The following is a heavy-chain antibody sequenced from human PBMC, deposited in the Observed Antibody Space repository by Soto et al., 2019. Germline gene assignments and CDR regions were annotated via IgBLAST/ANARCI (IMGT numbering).Heavy chain of an antibody. D-gene: IGHD1-7*01. V-gene: IGHV3-33*01. CDR1: GFTFSSYG. CDR3: ARGKLELTLDY. Sequence: LRLSCAASGFTFSSYGMHWVRQAPGKGLEWVAVIWYDGSNKYYADSVKGRFTISRDNSKNTLYLQMNSLRAEDTAVYYCARGKLELTLDYWGQGTLVTVSS. CDR2: IWYDGSNK. J-gene: IGHJ4*02.